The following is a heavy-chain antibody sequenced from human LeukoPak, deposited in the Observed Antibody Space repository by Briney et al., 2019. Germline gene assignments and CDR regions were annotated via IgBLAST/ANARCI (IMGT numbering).Heavy chain of an antibody. Sequence: GGSLRLSCAASGFTFNTYIMYWVRQAPGKGLEWVSGISNSGGSTYYADSVKGRFTISRDNSKNTLYLQMNSLRAEDTAVYYCAELGITMIGGVWGKGTTVTISS. V-gene: IGHV3-23*01. D-gene: IGHD3-10*02. CDR3: AELGITMIGGV. J-gene: IGHJ6*04. CDR2: ISNSGGST. CDR1: GFTFNTYI.